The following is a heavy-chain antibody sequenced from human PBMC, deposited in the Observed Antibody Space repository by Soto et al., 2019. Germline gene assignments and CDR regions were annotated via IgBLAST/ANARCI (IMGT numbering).Heavy chain of an antibody. CDR3: TRAGITISYYYYGMDV. V-gene: IGHV3-49*03. Sequence: QSGGSLRLSCTASGFTFGDYAMSWFRQAPGKGLEWVGFIRSKAYGGTTEYAASVKGRFTISRDDSKSIAYLQMNSLKTEDTAVYYCTRAGITISYYYYGMDVWGQGTTVTVSS. J-gene: IGHJ6*02. CDR1: GFTFGDYA. D-gene: IGHD3-9*01. CDR2: IRSKAYGGTT.